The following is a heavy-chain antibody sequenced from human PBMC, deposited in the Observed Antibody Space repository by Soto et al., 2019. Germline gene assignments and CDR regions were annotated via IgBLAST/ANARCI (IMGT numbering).Heavy chain of an antibody. CDR1: GGSFSGYY. CDR2: INHSGST. V-gene: IGHV4-34*01. D-gene: IGHD6-13*01. CDR3: ARSEGRYSSYNWFDP. J-gene: IGHJ5*02. Sequence: SETLSLTCAVYGGSFSGYYWSWIRQPPGKGLEWIGEINHSGSTNYNPSLKSRVTISVDTSKNQFSLKLSSVTAADTAVYYCARSEGRYSSYNWFDPWGQGTLVTVSS.